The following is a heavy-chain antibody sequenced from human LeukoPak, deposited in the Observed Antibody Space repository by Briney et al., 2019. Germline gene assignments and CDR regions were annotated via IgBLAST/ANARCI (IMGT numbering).Heavy chain of an antibody. CDR3: ARTRSSGYLTFGY. Sequence: GGSLRLSCAASEFAFSSYSMNWVRQAPGKGLEWVSYITNSGNSKSYADSVKGRFTISRDNTKNSLYLQMNGLRAEDTAVYYCARTRSSGYLTFGYWGQGILVTVSS. V-gene: IGHV3-48*01. D-gene: IGHD3-22*01. CDR2: ITNSGNSK. CDR1: EFAFSSYS. J-gene: IGHJ4*02.